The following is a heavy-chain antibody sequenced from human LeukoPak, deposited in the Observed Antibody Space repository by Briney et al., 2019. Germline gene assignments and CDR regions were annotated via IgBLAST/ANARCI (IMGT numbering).Heavy chain of an antibody. J-gene: IGHJ4*02. CDR3: AKAANEWELLAGYFDY. V-gene: IGHV3-23*01. D-gene: IGHD1-26*01. Sequence: GGSLRLSCAASGFSFSSHGMSWVRQAPGKGLEWVSGIIGGAGGTYYADSVKGRFTISRDNAKNTLYLQMNSLRAEDTAVYYCAKAANEWELLAGYFDYWGQGTLVTVSS. CDR1: GFSFSSHG. CDR2: IIGGAGGT.